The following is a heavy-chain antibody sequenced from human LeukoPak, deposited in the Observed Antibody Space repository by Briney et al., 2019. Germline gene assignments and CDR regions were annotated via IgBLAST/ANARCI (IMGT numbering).Heavy chain of an antibody. CDR1: GFTFSGSA. J-gene: IGHJ4*02. CDR3: TTEADY. Sequence: PGGSLRLSCAASGFTFSGSAMHWVRQASGKGLEWVGRIRSKANSYETAYAASVKGRFTISRDDSKNTLYLQMNSLKTEDTAVYYCTTEADYWGQGTLVTVSS. CDR2: IRSKANSYET. V-gene: IGHV3-73*01.